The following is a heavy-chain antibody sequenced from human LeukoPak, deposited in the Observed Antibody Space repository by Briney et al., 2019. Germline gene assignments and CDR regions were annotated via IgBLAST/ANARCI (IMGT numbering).Heavy chain of an antibody. Sequence: GGSLRLPCAASGFTFSSYSMNWVRQAPGKGLEWVSSISSSSSYIYYADSVKGRFTISRDNAKNSLYLQMNSLRAEDTAVYYCARLSSIAAAGTTDWFDPWGQGTLVTVSS. CDR1: GFTFSSYS. CDR2: ISSSSSYI. CDR3: ARLSSIAAAGTTDWFDP. J-gene: IGHJ5*02. D-gene: IGHD6-13*01. V-gene: IGHV3-21*01.